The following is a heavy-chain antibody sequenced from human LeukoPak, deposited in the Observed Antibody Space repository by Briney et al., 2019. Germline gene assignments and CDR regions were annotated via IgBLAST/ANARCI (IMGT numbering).Heavy chain of an antibody. CDR3: AKDYGDSPGYFDY. D-gene: IGHD4-17*01. CDR1: GFTFSSYG. CDR2: IWYDGSNK. Sequence: GRSLRLSCAASGFTFSSYGMHWVRQAPGKGLEWVAVIWYDGSNKYYADSVKGRFTISRDNSKNTLYLQMNSLRAEDTAVYYCAKDYGDSPGYFDYWGQGTLVTVSS. J-gene: IGHJ4*02. V-gene: IGHV3-33*06.